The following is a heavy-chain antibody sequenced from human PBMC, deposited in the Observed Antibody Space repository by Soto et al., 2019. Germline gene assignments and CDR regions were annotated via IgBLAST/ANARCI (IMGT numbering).Heavy chain of an antibody. J-gene: IGHJ6*02. V-gene: IGHV1-18*01. CDR3: ARDKTAVTCTTSFYDYGMDI. CDR2: ISAYNGNT. Sequence: GASVKVSCKASGYTFTSYGISWVRQAPGQGLEWMGWISAYNGNTNYAQKLQGRVTMTTATSTSTAYTELRSLRSDDTAVYYCARDKTAVTCTTSFYDYGMDIWGQGTTVTVSS. D-gene: IGHD1-7*01. CDR1: GYTFTSYG.